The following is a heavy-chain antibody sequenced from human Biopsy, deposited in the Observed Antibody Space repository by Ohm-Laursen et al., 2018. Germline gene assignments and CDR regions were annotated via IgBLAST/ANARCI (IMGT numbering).Heavy chain of an antibody. D-gene: IGHD2-2*01. CDR2: VHRDGRA. CDR1: GGTYSGYY. CDR3: ARFIVPSLHCSNGVCPIRWFDP. V-gene: IGHV4-34*01. J-gene: IGHJ5*02. Sequence: SETLSLTCAVYGGTYSGYYWSWIRQPPGKGLEWIGEVHRDGRANYNPSLESRVTISGDMSKKQFSLKLSGVTAADTAVYYCARFIVPSLHCSNGVCPIRWFDPWGQGTLVTVFS.